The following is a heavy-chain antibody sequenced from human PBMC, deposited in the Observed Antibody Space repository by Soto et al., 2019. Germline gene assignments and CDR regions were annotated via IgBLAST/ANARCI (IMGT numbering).Heavy chain of an antibody. J-gene: IGHJ5*02. Sequence: SETLSLTCTVSGGSISSYYWSWIRQPPGKGLEWIGYIYYSGSTNYNPSLKSRVTISVDTSKNQFSLKLSSVTAADTAVYYCAGHVGDYDVGFDPWGQGTLVTVSS. CDR1: GGSISSYY. CDR2: IYYSGST. CDR3: AGHVGDYDVGFDP. V-gene: IGHV4-59*08. D-gene: IGHD4-17*01.